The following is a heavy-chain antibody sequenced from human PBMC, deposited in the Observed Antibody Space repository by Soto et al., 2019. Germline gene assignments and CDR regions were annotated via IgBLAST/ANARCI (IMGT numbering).Heavy chain of an antibody. CDR3: ASQYCSGGSCSNYFDY. J-gene: IGHJ4*02. V-gene: IGHV1-46*03. D-gene: IGHD2-15*01. CDR1: GYTFTSYY. Sequence: ASVKVSCKAPGYTFTSYYMHWVRQAPGQGLEWMGIINPSGGSTSYAQKFQGRVTMTRDTSTSTVYMELSSLRSEDTAVYYCASQYCSGGSCSNYFDYWGQGTLVTVSS. CDR2: INPSGGST.